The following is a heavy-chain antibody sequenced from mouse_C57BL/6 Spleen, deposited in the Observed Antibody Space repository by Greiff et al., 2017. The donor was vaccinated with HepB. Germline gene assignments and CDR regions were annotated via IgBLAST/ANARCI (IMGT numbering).Heavy chain of an antibody. V-gene: IGHV1-76*01. CDR2: IYPGSGNT. J-gene: IGHJ1*03. CDR1: GYTFTDYY. Sequence: VQLQQSGAELVRPGASVKLSCKASGYTFTDYYINWVKQRPGQGLEWIARIYPGSGNTYYNEKFKGKATLTAEKSSSTAYMQLSSLTSEDSAVYFCARGYLRPYWYFDVWGTGTTVTVSS. CDR3: ARGYLRPYWYFDV. D-gene: IGHD5-1-1*01.